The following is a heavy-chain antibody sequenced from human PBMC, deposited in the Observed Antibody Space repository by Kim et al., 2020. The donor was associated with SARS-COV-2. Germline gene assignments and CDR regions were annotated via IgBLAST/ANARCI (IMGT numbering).Heavy chain of an antibody. D-gene: IGHD3-10*01. CDR3: ARDAGSGVDY. J-gene: IGHJ4*02. Sequence: GGSLRLFCVASGFTFSRHGMHWVRQAPGKGLEWVAIIWSDGSYKYYVDSVKGRFTISRDDSKNTLYLQMNSLGPEDTAVYYCARDAGSGVDYWGQGTLVTVSS. CDR2: IWSDGSYK. CDR1: GFTFSRHG. V-gene: IGHV3-33*01.